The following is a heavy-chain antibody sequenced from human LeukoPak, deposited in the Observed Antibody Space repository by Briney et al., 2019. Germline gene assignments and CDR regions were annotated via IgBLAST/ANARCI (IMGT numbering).Heavy chain of an antibody. CDR2: IYYSGST. D-gene: IGHD5-12*01. V-gene: IGHV4-59*01. Sequence: SETLSLTCTVSGGSISNYYWSWIRQPPGKGLEWIGYIYYSGSTNYNPSLKSRVTISVDTSKNQFSLELSSVTAADTAVYYCARVVGVATRAFDYWGQGTLVTVSS. CDR1: GGSISNYY. J-gene: IGHJ4*02. CDR3: ARVVGVATRAFDY.